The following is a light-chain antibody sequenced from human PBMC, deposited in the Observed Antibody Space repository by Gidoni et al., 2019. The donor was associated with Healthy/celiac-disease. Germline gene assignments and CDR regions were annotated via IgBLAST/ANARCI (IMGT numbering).Light chain of an antibody. CDR3: QKYNSAPRT. CDR1: QGISNY. V-gene: IGKV1-27*01. CDR2: AAY. J-gene: IGKJ1*01. Sequence: DIQMTQSPSSLSASVGDRVTITCRASQGISNYLAWYQQKPGKVPKLLIYAAYTLQSGVPSRFGGSGSGTDFTLTISSLQPEDVATYYCQKYNSAPRTFGQGTKVEIK.